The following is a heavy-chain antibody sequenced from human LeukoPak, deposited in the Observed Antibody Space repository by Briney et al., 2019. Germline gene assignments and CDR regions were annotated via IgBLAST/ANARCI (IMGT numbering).Heavy chain of an antibody. Sequence: SSVKVSCKASGGTFSSYAISWVRQAPGQRLEWMGGMSPIFCTANYAQKFQGRVTITAEESTSTAYMELSSLRSDDTALYYCARSPHILTGENFDYWGQGTMVTVSS. CDR2: MSPIFCTA. J-gene: IGHJ4*02. V-gene: IGHV1-69*13. CDR3: ARSPHILTGENFDY. D-gene: IGHD3-9*01. CDR1: GGTFSSYA.